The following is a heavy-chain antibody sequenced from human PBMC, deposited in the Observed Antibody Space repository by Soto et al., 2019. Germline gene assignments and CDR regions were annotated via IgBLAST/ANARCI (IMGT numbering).Heavy chain of an antibody. CDR2: IWYDGSNK. CDR3: ARVNLSYYGMDV. CDR1: GFTFSSYG. J-gene: IGHJ6*02. Sequence: GGSLRLSCAASGFTFSSYGMHWVRQAPGKGLEWVAVIWYDGSNKYYADSVKGRFTISRDNSKNTLYLQMNSLRAEDTAVYYCARVNLSYYGMDVCGQGTTVTVSS. V-gene: IGHV3-33*01.